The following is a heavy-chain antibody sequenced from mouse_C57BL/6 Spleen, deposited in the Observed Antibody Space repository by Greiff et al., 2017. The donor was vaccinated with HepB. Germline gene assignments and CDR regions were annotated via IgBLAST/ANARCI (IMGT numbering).Heavy chain of an antibody. J-gene: IGHJ1*03. CDR2: FYPGSGSI. D-gene: IGHD2-10*01. CDR1: GYTFTEYT. CDR3: ARHEDRRTYYGNLGYFDV. Sequence: VQLQQSGAELVKPGASVKLSCKASGYTFTEYTIHWVKQRSGQGLEWIGWFYPGSGSIKYNEKFKDKATLTADKSSSTVYMELSRLTSEDSAVYFCARHEDRRTYYGNLGYFDVWGTGTTVTVSS. V-gene: IGHV1-62-2*01.